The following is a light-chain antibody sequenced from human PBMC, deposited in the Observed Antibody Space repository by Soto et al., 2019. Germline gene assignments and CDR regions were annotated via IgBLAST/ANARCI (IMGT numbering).Light chain of an antibody. CDR1: QSVDSY. Sequence: EIVLTQSPATLSLSPGERATLSCRASQSVDSYLAWYQQKPGQAPRLLIFDTYNRASGIPARFSGSGSGTDFTLTISSLEPEDFAVYYCQQRSTRPLTFGGGTKVEIK. V-gene: IGKV3-11*01. J-gene: IGKJ4*01. CDR3: QQRSTRPLT. CDR2: DTY.